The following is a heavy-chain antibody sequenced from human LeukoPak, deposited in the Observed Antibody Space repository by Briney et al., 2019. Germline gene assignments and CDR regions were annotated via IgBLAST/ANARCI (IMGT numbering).Heavy chain of an antibody. CDR1: GYTFTSYD. J-gene: IGHJ4*02. CDR3: ARAPIAAAGNLGY. D-gene: IGHD6-13*01. Sequence: ASVKVSCKASGYTFTSYDINWARQATGQGLEWMGWMNPNSGNTGYAQKFQGRVTMTRNTSISTAYMELSSLRSEDTAVYYCARAPIAAAGNLGYWGQGTLVTVSS. V-gene: IGHV1-8*01. CDR2: MNPNSGNT.